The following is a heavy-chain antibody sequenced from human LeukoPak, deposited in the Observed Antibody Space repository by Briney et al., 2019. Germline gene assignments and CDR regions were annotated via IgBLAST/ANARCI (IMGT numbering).Heavy chain of an antibody. V-gene: IGHV3-48*01. CDR2: ISSSSSTI. CDR1: GFTFSSYS. D-gene: IGHD3-10*01. J-gene: IGHJ4*02. CDR3: AKDRRAGSYDY. Sequence: GGSLRLSCAASGFTFSSYSMNWVRQAPGKGLEWVSYISSSSSTIYYADSVKGRFTISRDNAKNSLYLQMNSLRAEDTAVYYCAKDRRAGSYDYWGQGTLVTVSS.